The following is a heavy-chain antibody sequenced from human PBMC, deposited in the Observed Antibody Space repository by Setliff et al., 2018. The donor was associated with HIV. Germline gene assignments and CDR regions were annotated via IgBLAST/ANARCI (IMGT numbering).Heavy chain of an antibody. CDR2: IYPGDSDT. J-gene: IGHJ4*02. CDR3: ARDTSSSY. D-gene: IGHD2-2*01. Sequence: GESLQISCKASGYTFTDYWIGWVRQMPGKGLEWMAIIYPGDSDTRYSPSFQGQVTISADKSISTAYLQWSSLGSDDTAVYFCARDTSSSYWGQGTPVTVSS. CDR1: GYTFTDYW. V-gene: IGHV5-51*01.